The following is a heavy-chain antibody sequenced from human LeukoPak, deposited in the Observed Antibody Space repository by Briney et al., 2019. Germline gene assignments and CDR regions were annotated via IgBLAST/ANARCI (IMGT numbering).Heavy chain of an antibody. CDR2: ISGSGGST. CDR1: GSTFSSDA. Sequence: GGSLRLSCAASGSTFSSDAMSCVRSAPGKGLESFSAISGSGGSTYYADSGKGRFTITRDNSKNTLYLQMNSLRAEDRAVYYCAKVYSSSWYPDAFDIWGQGTMVTVSS. J-gene: IGHJ3*02. D-gene: IGHD6-13*01. V-gene: IGHV3-23*01. CDR3: AKVYSSSWYPDAFDI.